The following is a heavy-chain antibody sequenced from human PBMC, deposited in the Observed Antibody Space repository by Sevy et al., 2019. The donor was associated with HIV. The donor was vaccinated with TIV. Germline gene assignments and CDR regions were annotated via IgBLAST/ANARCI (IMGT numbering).Heavy chain of an antibody. Sequence: ASVKVSCKASGGTFSSYAISWVRQAPRQGLEWMGGIIPIFGTANYAQKFQGRVTITADESTSTAYMELSSLRSEDTAVYYCARGARGYSGYDSYYFDYWGQGTLVTVSS. CDR3: ARGARGYSGYDSYYFDY. V-gene: IGHV1-69*13. J-gene: IGHJ4*02. CDR2: IIPIFGTA. D-gene: IGHD5-12*01. CDR1: GGTFSSYA.